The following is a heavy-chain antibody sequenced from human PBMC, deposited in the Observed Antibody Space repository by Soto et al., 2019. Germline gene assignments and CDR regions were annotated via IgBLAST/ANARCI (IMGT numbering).Heavy chain of an antibody. D-gene: IGHD4-17*01. V-gene: IGHV1-69*13. CDR3: ARAPSGDFRLFHDYYFDY. CDR2: IIPIFGTA. Sequence: GASVKVSCKASGGTFSSYAISWVRQAPGQGLEWMGGIIPIFGTANYAQKFQGRVTITADESTSTAYMELSSLRSEDTAVYYCARAPSGDFRLFHDYYFDYWGQGTLVTVSS. CDR1: GGTFSSYA. J-gene: IGHJ4*02.